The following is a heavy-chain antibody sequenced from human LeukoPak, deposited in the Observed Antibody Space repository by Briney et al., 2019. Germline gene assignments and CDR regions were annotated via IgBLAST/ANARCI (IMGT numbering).Heavy chain of an antibody. V-gene: IGHV1-18*01. D-gene: IGHD3-9*01. Sequence: ASVKVSCKASGYSFTDYDFSWVRQAPGQGLEWLGWVSIYNDNTNYAREFQDRITMTTDISTSTAYMELKSLTSDDTAVYLCARTGHYQFDSWGQGTLVTVSS. J-gene: IGHJ4*02. CDR2: VSIYNDNT. CDR1: GYSFTDYD. CDR3: ARTGHYQFDS.